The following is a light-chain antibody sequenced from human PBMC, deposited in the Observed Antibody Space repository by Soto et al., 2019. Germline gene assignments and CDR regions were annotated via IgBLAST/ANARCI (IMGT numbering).Light chain of an antibody. J-gene: IGKJ5*01. CDR1: QSIGRN. V-gene: IGKV3-15*01. Sequence: EIWMTQSPSTLSASPGDRATLSCRASQSIGRNLDWYQKKHGKAPRLLIYAASIWATGFPARLSGSGYGTELTITISGMQSEDFEIYYCQQCNSGPITFGHGTRLEIK. CDR2: AAS. CDR3: QQCNSGPIT.